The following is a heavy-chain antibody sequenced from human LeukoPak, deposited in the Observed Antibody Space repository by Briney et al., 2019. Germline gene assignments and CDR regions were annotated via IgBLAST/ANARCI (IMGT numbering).Heavy chain of an antibody. V-gene: IGHV3-23*01. CDR1: GFTFSSYG. CDR2: ISGSGGST. J-gene: IGHJ4*02. Sequence: PGGSLRLSCAASGFTFSSYGMSWVRQAPGKGLEWVSAISGSGGSTYYADSVKGRFTISRDNSKNKLYLQMNSLRAEDTAVYYCAKDSDPNGGPFDYWGQGTLVTVSS. D-gene: IGHD3-16*01. CDR3: AKDSDPNGGPFDY.